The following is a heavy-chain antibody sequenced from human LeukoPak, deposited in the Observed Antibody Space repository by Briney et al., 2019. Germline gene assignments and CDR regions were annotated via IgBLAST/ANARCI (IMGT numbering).Heavy chain of an antibody. CDR1: GFTFSSYG. CDR3: ARDNPEFDY. CDR2: IWYDGTNR. D-gene: IGHD1-14*01. V-gene: IGHV3-33*01. J-gene: IGHJ4*02. Sequence: GGSLRLSCAASGFTFSSYGMHWVRQAPGKGLEWVAVIWYDGTNRYYADSVKGRFTISRDNSKNTLYLQMSGLRAEDTAVYYCARDNPEFDYWGQGTLVTVSS.